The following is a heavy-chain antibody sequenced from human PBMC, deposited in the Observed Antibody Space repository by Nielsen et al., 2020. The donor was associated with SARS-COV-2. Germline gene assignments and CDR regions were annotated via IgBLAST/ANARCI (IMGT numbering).Heavy chain of an antibody. CDR1: GFTFSGSS. Sequence: GALKISCAASGFTFSGSSMHWVRQASGKGLEWIGRIRSKANIYATAYAASVKGRFTISRDDSKNTAYLQMNSLRAEDTAVYYCARESVTGTDAFDIWGQGTVVTVSS. CDR3: ARESVTGTDAFDI. J-gene: IGHJ3*02. D-gene: IGHD6-19*01. V-gene: IGHV3-73*01. CDR2: IRSKANIYAT.